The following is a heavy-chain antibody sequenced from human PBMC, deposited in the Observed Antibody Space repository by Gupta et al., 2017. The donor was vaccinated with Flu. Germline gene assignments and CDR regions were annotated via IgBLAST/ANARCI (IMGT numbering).Heavy chain of an antibody. CDR3: ARGYSSSWTFYYYYYMDV. J-gene: IGHJ6*03. CDR2: IKQDGSEK. Sequence: KGLEWVANIKQDGSEKYYVDSVKGRFTISRDNAKNSLYLQMNSLRAEDTAVYYCARGYSSSWTFYYYYYMDVWGKGTTVTVSS. V-gene: IGHV3-7*01. D-gene: IGHD6-13*01.